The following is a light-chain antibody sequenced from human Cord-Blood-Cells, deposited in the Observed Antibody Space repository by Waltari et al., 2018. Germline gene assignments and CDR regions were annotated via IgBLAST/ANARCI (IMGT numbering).Light chain of an antibody. Sequence: QSALTQPASFSGSPGQSITISCTGTSSDVGGYNYVSWYQQHPGNAPKLMIYEVSNRPSGVSNRFSGSKSGNTASLTISGLQAEDEADYYCSSYTSSSTGVFGTGTKVTVL. J-gene: IGLJ1*01. V-gene: IGLV2-14*01. CDR1: SSDVGGYNY. CDR3: SSYTSSSTGV. CDR2: EVS.